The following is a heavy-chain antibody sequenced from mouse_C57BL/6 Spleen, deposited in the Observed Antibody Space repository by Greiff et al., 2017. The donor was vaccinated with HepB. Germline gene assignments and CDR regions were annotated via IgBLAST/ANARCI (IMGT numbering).Heavy chain of an antibody. D-gene: IGHD2-4*01. CDR2: IHPNSGST. CDR3: ARREGLRQGYYFDY. Sequence: VQLQQPGAELVKPGASVKLSCKASGYTFTSYWMHWVKQRPGQGLEWIGMIHPNSGSTNYNEKFKSKATLTVDKSSSTAYMQLSSLTSEDSAVYYSARREGLRQGYYFDYWGQGTTLTVSS. CDR1: GYTFTSYW. V-gene: IGHV1-64*01. J-gene: IGHJ2*01.